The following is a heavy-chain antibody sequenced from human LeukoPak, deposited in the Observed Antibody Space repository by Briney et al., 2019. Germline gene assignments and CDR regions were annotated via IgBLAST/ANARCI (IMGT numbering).Heavy chain of an antibody. CDR1: GGTFSSYD. Sequence: ASVKVSCKASGGTFSSYDISWVRQAPGQGLEWMGWISAYNGNTNYAQKLQGRVTMTTDTSTSTAYMELRSLTSDDTAVYYCARSGRGTYYYFDLWGQGTLVTVSS. CDR3: ARSGRGTYYYFDL. D-gene: IGHD5-12*01. V-gene: IGHV1-18*01. J-gene: IGHJ4*02. CDR2: ISAYNGNT.